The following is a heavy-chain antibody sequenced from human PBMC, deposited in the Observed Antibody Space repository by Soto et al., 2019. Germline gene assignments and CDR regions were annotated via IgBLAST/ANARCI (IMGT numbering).Heavy chain of an antibody. CDR1: GYTFTHYA. Sequence: QVQLVQSGAEMKKPGASVKLSCKASGYTFTHYAIHWVRQAPGQGLEWMGWINAGNGNRKYSQKFQGRVSITGDTSASTVYMELSGLKSEDTGVYFCAKDRAYLRLFDLWGQGTLVTVSS. D-gene: IGHD3-10*01. V-gene: IGHV1-3*01. CDR2: INAGNGNR. CDR3: AKDRAYLRLFDL. J-gene: IGHJ4*02.